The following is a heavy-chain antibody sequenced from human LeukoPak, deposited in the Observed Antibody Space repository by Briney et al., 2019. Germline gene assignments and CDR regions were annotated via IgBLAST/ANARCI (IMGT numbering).Heavy chain of an antibody. CDR2: ISSSGSTI. J-gene: IGHJ4*02. D-gene: IGHD2-2*01. CDR3: ARDPRGVPAASFFDY. V-gene: IGHV3-11*01. CDR1: GFTFSDYY. Sequence: KAGGSLRLSCAASGFTFSDYYMSWIRQAPGKGLEWVSYISSSGSTIYYADSVKGRFTNSRDNAKNSLYLQMNSLRAEDTAVYYCARDPRGVPAASFFDYWGQGTLVTVSS.